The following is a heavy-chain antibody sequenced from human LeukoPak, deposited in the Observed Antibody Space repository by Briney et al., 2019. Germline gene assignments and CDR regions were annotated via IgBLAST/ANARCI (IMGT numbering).Heavy chain of an antibody. V-gene: IGHV3-53*01. CDR2: IYSGGST. D-gene: IGHD6-13*01. CDR3: ARGEYSSSWYP. CDR1: GFTVSSNY. Sequence: PGGSLRLSCAASGFTVSSNYMSWVRQAPGKGLEWVSVIYSGGSTYYADSVKGRFTISRDNSKNTLYLQMNSLRAEDTAVYYCARGEYSSSWYPWGQGTLVTVSS. J-gene: IGHJ5*02.